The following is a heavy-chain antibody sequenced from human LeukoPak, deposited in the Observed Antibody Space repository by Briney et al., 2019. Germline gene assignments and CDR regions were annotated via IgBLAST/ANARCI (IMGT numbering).Heavy chain of an antibody. D-gene: IGHD2-2*01. J-gene: IGHJ4*02. CDR1: GFTFSSHG. Sequence: GGSLRLSCAASGFTFSSHGMHWVRRAPGKGLEWVAFIRYDGFNEYYADSVRGRFIISRDNSKNTVYLQMNSLRAEDTAVYYCAKIGCSSTSCPADYWGQGTLVTVSS. V-gene: IGHV3-30*02. CDR3: AKIGCSSTSCPADY. CDR2: IRYDGFNE.